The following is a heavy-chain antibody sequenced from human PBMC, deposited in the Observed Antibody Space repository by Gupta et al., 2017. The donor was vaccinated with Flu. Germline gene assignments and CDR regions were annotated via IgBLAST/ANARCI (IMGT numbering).Heavy chain of an antibody. Sequence: QVQLVQSGAEVKKPGASVKVSCKASGYTFTGYDMHWVRQAPGQGLEWMGWINPNSGGTNYAQKFQGRVTMTRDTSISTAYMELSRLRSDDTAVYYCARSYNDFWSGYYIDYWGQGTLVTVSS. D-gene: IGHD3-3*01. J-gene: IGHJ4*02. CDR1: GYTFTGYD. CDR3: ARSYNDFWSGYYIDY. V-gene: IGHV1-2*02. CDR2: INPNSGGT.